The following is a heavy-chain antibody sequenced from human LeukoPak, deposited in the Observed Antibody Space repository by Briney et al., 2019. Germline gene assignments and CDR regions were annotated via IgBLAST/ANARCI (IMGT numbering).Heavy chain of an antibody. D-gene: IGHD2-2*01. CDR3: ARRLTQYDCFDP. CDR2: TYYRSTWYN. V-gene: IGHV6-1*01. CDR1: GDSVSSNSVT. Sequence: SQTLSLTCAISGDSVSSNSVTWNWIRQSPSRGLEWLGRTYYRSTWYNDYAVSVRGRITVNADTSKNQFSLHLNSVTPEDTAVYYCARRLTQYDCFDPWGQGILVTVSS. J-gene: IGHJ5*02.